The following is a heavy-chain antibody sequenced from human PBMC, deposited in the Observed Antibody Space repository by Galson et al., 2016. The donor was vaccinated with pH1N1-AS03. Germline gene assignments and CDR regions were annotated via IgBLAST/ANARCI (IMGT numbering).Heavy chain of an antibody. V-gene: IGHV3-48*02. CDR2: ISSRGDSI. J-gene: IGHJ4*02. CDR1: GFTFSYYS. CDR3: ARIVTMSDFDS. Sequence: SLRLSCAASGFTFSYYSMNWVRQAPGKGLEWVSYISSRGDSIYYADSVKGRFSISRDNAKESLYLQMNNLRDEDTGVYYCARIVTMSDFDSWGQGALVTVSS. D-gene: IGHD2-21*02.